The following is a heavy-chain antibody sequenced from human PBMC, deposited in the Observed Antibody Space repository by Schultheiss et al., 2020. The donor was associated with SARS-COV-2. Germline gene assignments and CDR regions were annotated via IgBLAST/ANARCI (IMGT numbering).Heavy chain of an antibody. CDR2: FYTGGST. V-gene: IGHV4-61*02. CDR3: ARGIALTE. J-gene: IGHJ4*02. CDR1: GGSISSGSYY. Sequence: SETLSLTCTVSGGSISSGSYYWSWIRQPAGKGLEWIGRFYTGGSTNYNPSLKSRVAISVDTSKNQFSLKLNSVTAADTAVYYCARGIALTEWGQGTLVTVSS. D-gene: IGHD6-13*01.